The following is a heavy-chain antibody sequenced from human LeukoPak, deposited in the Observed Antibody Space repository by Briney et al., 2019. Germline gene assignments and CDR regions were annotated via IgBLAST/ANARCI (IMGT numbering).Heavy chain of an antibody. CDR1: GFTFTNYA. CDR3: AKTDVGIGWHHFDY. Sequence: GGSLRLSCAASGFTFTNYAMNWVRQAPGKGLEWVLTISNSGGTTYYAESVKGRFTISRDNSDNTLYLQMSSLRAEDTAVYYCAKTDVGIGWHHFDYWGQGILVTVSS. V-gene: IGHV3-23*01. CDR2: ISNSGGTT. D-gene: IGHD6-19*01. J-gene: IGHJ4*02.